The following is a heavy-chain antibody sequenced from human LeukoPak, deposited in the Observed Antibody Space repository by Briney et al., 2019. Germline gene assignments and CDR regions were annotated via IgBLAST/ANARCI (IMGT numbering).Heavy chain of an antibody. J-gene: IGHJ6*04. CDR1: GYSISSGYY. CDR2: IYHSGST. CDR3: ARDLGDTLLDV. D-gene: IGHD3-16*01. V-gene: IGHV4-38-2*02. Sequence: SETLSLTCTVSGYSISSGYYWGWIRQPPGKGLEWIATIYHSGSTNYNPSLKSRVTMSVDTSKNQFSLKLTSVTAADTAVYYCARDLGDTLLDVWGKGTTVTVSS.